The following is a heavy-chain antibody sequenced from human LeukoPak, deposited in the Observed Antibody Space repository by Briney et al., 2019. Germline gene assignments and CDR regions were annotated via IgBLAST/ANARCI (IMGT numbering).Heavy chain of an antibody. J-gene: IGHJ4*02. V-gene: IGHV3-30*18. CDR2: ISNDGNKR. CDR1: GFTFSTYG. D-gene: IGHD2-8*02. CDR3: AKEGWDKSYWYGRIDY. Sequence: GGSLRLSCAATGFTFSTYGMHWVRQAPGKGLEWVAAISNDGNKRYYADSVKGRFTISRDNPKNTLFLQMNSLRAEDTAVYYCAKEGWDKSYWYGRIDYWGQGTLVTVSS.